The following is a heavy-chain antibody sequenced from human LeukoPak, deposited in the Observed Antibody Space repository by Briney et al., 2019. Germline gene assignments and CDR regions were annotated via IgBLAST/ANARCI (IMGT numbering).Heavy chain of an antibody. Sequence: ASVKVSCKASGYTFTNYGISWVRQAPGQGLEWMGWISAYNGNTNYAQKLQGRVTMTTDTSTSTAYMELRSLRSDDTAVYYCARDCSGGSCYLHWGQGTLVTVSS. CDR3: ARDCSGGSCYLH. CDR1: GYTFTNYG. V-gene: IGHV1-18*01. J-gene: IGHJ4*02. D-gene: IGHD2-15*01. CDR2: ISAYNGNT.